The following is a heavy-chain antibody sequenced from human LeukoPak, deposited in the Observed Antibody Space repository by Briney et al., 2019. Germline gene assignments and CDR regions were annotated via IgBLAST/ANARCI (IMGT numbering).Heavy chain of an antibody. Sequence: GGSLRLSCAASGFTLSSYAMHWVRQAPGKGLEWVAVMSYDGSNKYYADSVKGRFTISRDNSKNTLYLQMNSLRAEDTAVYYCARESGLVLSADFDYWGQGTLVTVSS. J-gene: IGHJ4*02. V-gene: IGHV3-30-3*01. D-gene: IGHD3-16*01. CDR3: ARESGLVLSADFDY. CDR1: GFTLSSYA. CDR2: MSYDGSNK.